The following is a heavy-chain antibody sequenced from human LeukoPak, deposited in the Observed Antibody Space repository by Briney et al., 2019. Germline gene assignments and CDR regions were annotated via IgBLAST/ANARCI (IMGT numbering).Heavy chain of an antibody. J-gene: IGHJ4*02. CDR2: ISGSGGST. D-gene: IGHD3-22*01. CDR3: AKDRSSKYYYDSSGYYFD. CDR1: GFTFSSYA. Sequence: GGSLRLSCAASGFTFSSYAMSWVRQAPGKGLEWVSAISGSGGSTYYADSVKGRFTFSRDNSKNTLYLQMNSLRAEDTAVYYCAKDRSSKYYYDSSGYYFDWGQGTLVTVSS. V-gene: IGHV3-23*01.